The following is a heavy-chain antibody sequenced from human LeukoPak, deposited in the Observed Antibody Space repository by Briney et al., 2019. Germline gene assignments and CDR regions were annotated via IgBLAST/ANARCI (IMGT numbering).Heavy chain of an antibody. Sequence: QSGESLRLSCVASGFTFTDHPMNWVRQAPGKGLEWVAVIWYDGSNKYYADSVKSRFTISRDNSKNTLYLQMNSLRAEDTAVYYCARDSSYYFDYWGQGTLVTVSS. CDR3: ARDSSYYFDY. V-gene: IGHV3-33*08. J-gene: IGHJ4*02. CDR1: GFTFTDHP. CDR2: IWYDGSNK. D-gene: IGHD3-10*01.